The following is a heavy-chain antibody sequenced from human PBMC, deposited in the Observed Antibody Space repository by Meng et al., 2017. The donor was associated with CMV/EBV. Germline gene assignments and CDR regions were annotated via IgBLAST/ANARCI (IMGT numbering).Heavy chain of an antibody. CDR1: GFTFSGSA. V-gene: IGHV3-73*01. CDR2: IRSKANIYET. D-gene: IGHD6-13*01. J-gene: IGHJ4*02. CDR3: RAEAAAGTDIDY. Sequence: GESLKISCAASGFTFSGSAMHWVRQASGEGLGWVGRIRSKANIYETAYAASVKGRFTNTRDDSKNTAYLQMNSLKTEDTAVDYCRAEAAAGTDIDYWGQGTLVTVSS.